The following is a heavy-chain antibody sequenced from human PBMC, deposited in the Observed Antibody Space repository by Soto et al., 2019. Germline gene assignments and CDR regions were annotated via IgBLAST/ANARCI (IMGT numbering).Heavy chain of an antibody. J-gene: IGHJ5*02. CDR2: INHSGST. D-gene: IGHD3-22*01. CDR3: ARRNYYDSSGYYYVSWFDP. CDR1: GGSFSGYY. V-gene: IGHV4-34*01. Sequence: PSENLSLTCAVYGGSFSGYYWSWIRQPPGKGLEWIGEINHSGSTNYNPSLKSRVTISVDTSKNQFSLKLSSVTAADTAVYYCARRNYYDSSGYYYVSWFDPWGQGTLVTVSS.